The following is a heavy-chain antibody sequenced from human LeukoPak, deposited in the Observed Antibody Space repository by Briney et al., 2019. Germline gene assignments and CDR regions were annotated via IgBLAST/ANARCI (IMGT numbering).Heavy chain of an antibody. Sequence: PGGSLRLACAASGFTVSSNYMSWVRQAPGKGLEWVSVIYSGGSTYYADSVKGRFTISRDNSKNTLYLQMNSLRAEYTAVYYCARVGYSSSWYYYFDYWGQGTLVTVSS. CDR1: GFTVSSNY. CDR3: ARVGYSSSWYYYFDY. V-gene: IGHV3-66*02. J-gene: IGHJ4*02. D-gene: IGHD6-13*01. CDR2: IYSGGST.